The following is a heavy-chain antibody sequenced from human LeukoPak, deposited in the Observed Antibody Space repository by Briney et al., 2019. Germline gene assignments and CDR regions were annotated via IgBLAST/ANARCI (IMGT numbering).Heavy chain of an antibody. CDR3: ARANPLNCSGGSCYSEYYYYYMDV. D-gene: IGHD2-15*01. J-gene: IGHJ6*03. CDR2: IYYSGST. V-gene: IGHV4-59*01. CDR1: GGSISSYY. Sequence: SETLSLTCTVSGGSISSYYWSWIRQPPGKGLEWIGYIYYSGSTNYNPSLKSRVTISVDTSKNQFSLKLSSVTAADTAVYYCARANPLNCSGGSCYSEYYYYYMDVWGKGTTVTVSS.